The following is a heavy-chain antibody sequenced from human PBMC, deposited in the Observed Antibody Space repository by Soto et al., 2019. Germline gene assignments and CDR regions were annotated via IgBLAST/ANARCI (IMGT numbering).Heavy chain of an antibody. CDR1: GFTFSSSA. CDR2: ISGSGGSP. J-gene: IGHJ3*02. V-gene: IGHV3-23*01. Sequence: GGSLRLSCAASGFTFSSSAMSWVRQAPGKRLEWVSAISGSGGSPYYADSVKGRFTISRDNYKKTLYLQMNSLRAEDTAVYYCALDYYGSGSYPNDAFDIWGQGTMVTVSS. D-gene: IGHD3-10*01. CDR3: ALDYYGSGSYPNDAFDI.